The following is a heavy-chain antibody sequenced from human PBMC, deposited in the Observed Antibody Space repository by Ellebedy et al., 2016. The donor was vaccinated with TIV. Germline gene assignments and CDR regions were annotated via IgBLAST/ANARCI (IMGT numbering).Heavy chain of an antibody. Sequence: PGGSLRLSCAASGFTFGSYSTPWVRQVLGKGLEWLAFIWYDGSNNNYADSVRGRFTISRDNSRNTLYLQMNRLRADDTAVYYCARDGCTTNTCLNYWGQGALVTVSS. V-gene: IGHV3-33*01. J-gene: IGHJ4*02. CDR1: GFTFGSYS. CDR2: IWYDGSNN. D-gene: IGHD2/OR15-2a*01. CDR3: ARDGCTTNTCLNY.